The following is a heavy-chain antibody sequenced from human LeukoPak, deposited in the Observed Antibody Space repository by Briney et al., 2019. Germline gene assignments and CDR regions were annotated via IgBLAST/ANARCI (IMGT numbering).Heavy chain of an antibody. Sequence: SETLSLTCTVSGGSISNPNYYWGWIRQPPGKGLEWIGSFSYSGTYHNPSLENRVTISVDTSRNQFSLKLTSVTAADTAVYYCARRSSNPVGAIDYWGQGTLVTVSS. CDR2: FSYSGT. V-gene: IGHV4-39*01. CDR3: ARRSSNPVGAIDY. CDR1: GGSISNPNYY. D-gene: IGHD1-26*01. J-gene: IGHJ4*02.